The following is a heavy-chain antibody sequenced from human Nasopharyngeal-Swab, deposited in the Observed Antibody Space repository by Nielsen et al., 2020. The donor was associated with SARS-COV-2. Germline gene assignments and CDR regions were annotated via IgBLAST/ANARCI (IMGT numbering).Heavy chain of an antibody. V-gene: IGHV3-33*08. D-gene: IGHD2-15*01. CDR2: IWYDGSNN. Sequence: GESLKISCAVSGLTVSSTYMSWVRQAPGKGLEWVAVIWYDGSNNVDSVKGRFTISRDNSKNTLYLQMHSLRAEDTAVYYCATPGTRCSGDTCNMWVFDYWGQGTLVIVSS. CDR1: GLTVSSTY. CDR3: ATPGTRCSGDTCNMWVFDY. J-gene: IGHJ4*02.